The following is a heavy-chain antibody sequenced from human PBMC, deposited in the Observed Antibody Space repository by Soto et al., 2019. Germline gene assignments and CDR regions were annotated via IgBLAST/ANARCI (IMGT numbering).Heavy chain of an antibody. J-gene: IGHJ4*02. CDR1: GFTFSSYA. CDR2: ISGSGGST. V-gene: IGHV3-23*01. CDR3: AKDPGDSSGYYCFDY. Sequence: GGSLRLSCAASGFTFSSYAMSWVRQAPGKGLEWVSAISGSGGSTYYADSVKGRFTISRDNSKNTLYLQMNSLRAEDTAVYYCAKDPGDSSGYYCFDYWGQGTLVTVSS. D-gene: IGHD3-22*01.